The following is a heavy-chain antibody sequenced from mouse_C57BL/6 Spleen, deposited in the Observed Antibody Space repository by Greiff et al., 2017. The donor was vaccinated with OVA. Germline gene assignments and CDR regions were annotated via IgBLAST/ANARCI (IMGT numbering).Heavy chain of an antibody. CDR1: GYTFTSYW. Sequence: QVQLKQPGTELVKPGASVKLSCKASGYTFTSYWMHWVKQRPGQGLEWIGNINPSNGGTNYNEKFKSKATLTVDKSSSTAYMQLSSLTSEDSAVYYCARFGSSSGYAMDYWGQGTSVTVSS. J-gene: IGHJ4*01. CDR2: INPSNGGT. CDR3: ARFGSSSGYAMDY. D-gene: IGHD3-2*02. V-gene: IGHV1-53*01.